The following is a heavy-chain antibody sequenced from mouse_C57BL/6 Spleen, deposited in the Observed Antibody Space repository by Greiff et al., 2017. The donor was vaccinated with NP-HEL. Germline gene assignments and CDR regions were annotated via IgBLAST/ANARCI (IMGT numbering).Heavy chain of an antibody. D-gene: IGHD1-1*01. CDR1: GYTFTGYY. Sequence: VQLQQSGPELVKPGASVKISCKASGYTFTGYYMNWVKQSPGKGLEWIGDINPNNGGTSYNQKFKGKATLTVDKSSSTAYMELSHLTSEDSAVYYGARPKYGRGALFGYWGQRNLGTGSA. V-gene: IGHV1-26*01. CDR2: INPNNGGT. CDR3: ARPKYGRGALFGY. J-gene: IGHJ3*01.